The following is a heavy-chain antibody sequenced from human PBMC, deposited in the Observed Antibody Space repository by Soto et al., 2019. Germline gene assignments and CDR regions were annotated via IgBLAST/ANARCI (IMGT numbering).Heavy chain of an antibody. CDR2: ISAHNGNT. Sequence: QVHLVQSGAEVKKPGASVKVSCKASGYTFTSYGITWVRQAPGQGLEWMGWISAHNGNTDYAQKLQGRVIVTRDTSTSTASMELRSLISDGTAVYYCARGRYGDSWGQGALVTVSS. V-gene: IGHV1-18*01. CDR3: ARGRYGDS. D-gene: IGHD1-1*01. CDR1: GYTFTSYG. J-gene: IGHJ4*02.